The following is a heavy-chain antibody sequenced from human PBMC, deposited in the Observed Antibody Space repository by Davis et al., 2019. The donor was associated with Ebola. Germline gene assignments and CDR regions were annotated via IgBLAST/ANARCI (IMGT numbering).Heavy chain of an antibody. Sequence: SVKVSCKASGGTFSSYAISWVRQAPGQGLEWMGGIIPIFGTANYAQKFQGRVTITADESTSTAYMELSSLRSEDTAVYYCARTTYYYDSSGYPPNLYYYYGMDVWGQGTTVTVSS. CDR1: GGTFSSYA. D-gene: IGHD3-22*01. J-gene: IGHJ6*02. CDR3: ARTTYYYDSSGYPPNLYYYYGMDV. CDR2: IIPIFGTA. V-gene: IGHV1-69*13.